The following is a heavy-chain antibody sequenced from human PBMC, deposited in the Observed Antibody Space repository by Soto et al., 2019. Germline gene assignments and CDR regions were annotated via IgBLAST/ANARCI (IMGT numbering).Heavy chain of an antibody. J-gene: IGHJ4*02. CDR2: IIPIFGTA. V-gene: IGHV1-69*06. CDR3: ARDIHTPPSYCSGGSCYSSFDY. CDR1: GGTFSSYA. Sequence: QVQLVQSGAEVKKPGSSVKVSCKASGGTFSSYAISWVRQAPGQGLEWMGGIIPIFGTANYAQKFQGRVTITADKSTSTAYMELSSPRSEDTAVYYCARDIHTPPSYCSGGSCYSSFDYWGQGTLVTVSS. D-gene: IGHD2-15*01.